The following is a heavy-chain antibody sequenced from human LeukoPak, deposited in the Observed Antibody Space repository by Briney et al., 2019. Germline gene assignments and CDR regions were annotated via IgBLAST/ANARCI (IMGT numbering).Heavy chain of an antibody. D-gene: IGHD6-19*01. CDR1: GCSISSSSFY. CDR2: IYYSGST. Sequence: SETLSLTCTVSGCSISSSSFYWGWIRPPPGKGLEWIGSIYYSGSTYYNPSIKSRATIFVDTSNNHFLLMLSSVTAADTALYYCARHRGSYSSCPKNVDYWGQGTLVTVSS. J-gene: IGHJ4*02. CDR3: ARHRGSYSSCPKNVDY. V-gene: IGHV4-39*01.